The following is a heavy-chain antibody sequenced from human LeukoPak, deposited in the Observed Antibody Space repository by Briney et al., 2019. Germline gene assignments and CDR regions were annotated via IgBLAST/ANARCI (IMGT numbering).Heavy chain of an antibody. D-gene: IGHD3-10*01. V-gene: IGHV1-3*01. J-gene: IGHJ3*02. CDR1: GYTFTSYA. Sequence: ASVKVSCKASGYTFTSYAMHWVRQAPGQRLEWMGWINAGNGNTKYSQKFQGRVTITRDTSASTAYMELSSLRSEDTAVYHCARGGLLWFGESYDAFDIWGQGTMVTVSS. CDR3: ARGGLLWFGESYDAFDI. CDR2: INAGNGNT.